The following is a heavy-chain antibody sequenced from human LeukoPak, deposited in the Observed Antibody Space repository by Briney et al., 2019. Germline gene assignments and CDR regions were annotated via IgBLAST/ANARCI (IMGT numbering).Heavy chain of an antibody. CDR1: GFTFSSYG. D-gene: IGHD1-26*01. CDR3: ARDLVGATPG. Sequence: GGSLRLSCAASGFTFSSYGMHWVRQAPGKGLEWVAFIRYAGTDKYYADSVKGRFTISRDNSKNTLCLQMNSLRAEDTAVYYCARDLVGATPGWGQGTLVTVSS. CDR2: IRYAGTDK. J-gene: IGHJ4*02. V-gene: IGHV3-30*02.